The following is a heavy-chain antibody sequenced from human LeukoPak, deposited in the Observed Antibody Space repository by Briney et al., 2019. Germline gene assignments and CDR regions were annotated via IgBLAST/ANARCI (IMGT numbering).Heavy chain of an antibody. CDR3: ARDPEGGLYDYGSGGSIDY. Sequence: PGGSLSLSCAASGFTFSDYYMSWIRQAPGKGLEWVSYISSSGSTIYYADSVKGRFTISRDNAKNSLYLQMNSLRAEDTAVYYCARDPEGGLYDYGSGGSIDYWGQGTLVTVSS. V-gene: IGHV3-11*04. D-gene: IGHD3-10*01. CDR1: GFTFSDYY. CDR2: ISSSGSTI. J-gene: IGHJ4*02.